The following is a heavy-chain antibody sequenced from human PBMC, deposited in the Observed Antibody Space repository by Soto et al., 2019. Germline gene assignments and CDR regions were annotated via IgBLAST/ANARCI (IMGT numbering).Heavy chain of an antibody. Sequence: SETLSLTLAVYGGSFSGYYWSWIRQPPGKGLEWIGEINHSGSTNYNPSLKSRVTISVDTSKNQFSLKLSSVTAADTAVYYCARSGYYTLTSDAFDIGGQGTMVTVSS. CDR1: GGSFSGYY. CDR3: ARSGYYTLTSDAFDI. V-gene: IGHV4-34*01. J-gene: IGHJ3*02. CDR2: INHSGST. D-gene: IGHD3-3*01.